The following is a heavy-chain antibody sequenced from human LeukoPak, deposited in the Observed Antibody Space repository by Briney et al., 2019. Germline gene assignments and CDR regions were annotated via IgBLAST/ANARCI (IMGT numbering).Heavy chain of an antibody. D-gene: IGHD3-10*01. V-gene: IGHV4-39*01. CDR2: IYSNGHI. Sequence: PSETLSLTCSVSSDSISSSSYLWVWVRQPPGKGLEWIGDIYSNGHISYNPSLKSRAAISVDTSKNQFSLNLSSVNAADTALYYCARRHYGSGNIDSWGQGTLVTVSS. CDR3: ARRHYGSGNIDS. J-gene: IGHJ4*02. CDR1: SDSISSSSYL.